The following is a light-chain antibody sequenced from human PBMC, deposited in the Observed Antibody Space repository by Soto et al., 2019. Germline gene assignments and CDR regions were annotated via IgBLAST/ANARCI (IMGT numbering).Light chain of an antibody. V-gene: IGLV1-47*01. CDR1: SSNIGSNY. J-gene: IGLJ2*01. Sequence: QSVLTQPPSASGTPGQRVNISCSGSSSNIGSNYVYWYRQFPGTAPKLLIQRNNQRPSGVPARFSGSKSGNTASLTISGLQAEDEADYYCASYTRTTTLVFGGGTKLTVL. CDR2: RNN. CDR3: ASYTRTTTLV.